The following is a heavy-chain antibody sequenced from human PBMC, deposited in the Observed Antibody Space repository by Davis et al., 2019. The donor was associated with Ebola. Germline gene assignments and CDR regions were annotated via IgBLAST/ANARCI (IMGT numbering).Heavy chain of an antibody. V-gene: IGHV1-3*01. D-gene: IGHD6-13*01. CDR2: ISAGNGDT. J-gene: IGHJ4*02. CDR3: ARSNSWYRDI. CDR1: GYLFPSYA. Sequence: ASVKVSCKASGYLFPSYAIFFVRLPPGQRLEWMGSISAGNGDTEYSQKFQGRVTITRDTSANTAYLELSSLRSEDTAVYYCARSNSWYRDIWGQGTQVSVSS.